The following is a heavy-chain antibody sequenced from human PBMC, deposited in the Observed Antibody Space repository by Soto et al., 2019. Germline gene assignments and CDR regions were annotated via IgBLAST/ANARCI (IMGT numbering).Heavy chain of an antibody. J-gene: IGHJ3*02. V-gene: IGHV4-4*07. CDR3: ARGGRDGFDI. CDR1: GGSISTYY. CDR2: VYISGST. Sequence: QAQLQESGPGLVKPSETPSLTCTVSGGSISTYYWNWIRQSAGKGLEWIGRVYISGSTNYHPSLKSRVAMSVDTSNNQFSLKVTSVTAADTAVYYCARGGRDGFDIWGQGTMVTVSS.